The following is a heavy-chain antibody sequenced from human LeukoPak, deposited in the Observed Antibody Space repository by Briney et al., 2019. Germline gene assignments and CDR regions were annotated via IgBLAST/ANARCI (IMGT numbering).Heavy chain of an antibody. CDR1: GGSFSGYY. J-gene: IGHJ3*02. V-gene: IGHV4-34*01. CDR2: INHSGST. CDR3: ARGYSSSWYPPDI. Sequence: SETLSLTCAVYGGSFSGYYWSWIRQPPGKGLEWIGEINHSGSTNYNPSLKSRVTISVDTSKNQFSLKLSSVTAADTAVYYCARGYSSSWYPPDIWGQGTMVTVSS. D-gene: IGHD6-13*01.